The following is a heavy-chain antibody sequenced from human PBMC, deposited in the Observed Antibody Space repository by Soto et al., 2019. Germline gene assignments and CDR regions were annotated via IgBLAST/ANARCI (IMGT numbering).Heavy chain of an antibody. D-gene: IGHD3-22*01. J-gene: IGHJ4*02. CDR3: ARQIYDSDTGPNFQYYFDS. Sequence: PGESLEISCKGSGYGFAGYWITWVRQKPGKGLEWMGRIDPSDSQTYYSPSFRGHVTISVTRSITTVFLQWSSLRASDTAMYYCARQIYDSDTGPNFQYYFDSWGQGTPVTAPQ. CDR2: IDPSDSQT. CDR1: GYGFAGYW. V-gene: IGHV5-10-1*01.